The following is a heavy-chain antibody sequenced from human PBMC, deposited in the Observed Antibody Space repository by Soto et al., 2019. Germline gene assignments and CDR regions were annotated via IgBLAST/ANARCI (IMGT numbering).Heavy chain of an antibody. CDR2: IIPFCGTA. J-gene: IGHJ6*02. CDR1: GGTFSSYA. CDR3: ARDLQMCGSNYYYVGMDV. V-gene: IGHV1-69*06. D-gene: IGHD3-10*01. Sequence: SVKVSCKASGGTFSSYAISWVRQAPGQALEWIGGIIPFCGTANYARNFQARVTITADKKTSPADMELSSQSSEDTAVYYRARDLQMCGSNYYYVGMDVWLRGTTVTVSS.